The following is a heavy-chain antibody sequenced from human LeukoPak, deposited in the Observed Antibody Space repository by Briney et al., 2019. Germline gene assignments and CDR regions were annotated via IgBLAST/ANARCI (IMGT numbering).Heavy chain of an antibody. CDR3: AREFELYCRGGSCYGPFHC. Sequence: PGGSLRLSCAASGFTFSSYVMSWVRQAPGKGLEWVSGTSGSGNNTYYADSVRGRFTISRDNSKSTMYLQMNSLRAEDTAVYYFAREFELYCRGGSCYGPFHCWRQGTLDAVRS. D-gene: IGHD2-15*01. CDR1: GFTFSSYV. CDR2: TSGSGNNT. J-gene: IGHJ4*02. V-gene: IGHV3-23*01.